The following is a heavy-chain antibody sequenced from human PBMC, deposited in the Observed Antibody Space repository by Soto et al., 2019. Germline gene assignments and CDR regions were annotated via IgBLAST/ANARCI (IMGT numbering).Heavy chain of an antibody. J-gene: IGHJ4*02. CDR2: IYWNDDK. CDR3: ARRPRYSNYVDY. CDR1: GFSLSTSGVG. D-gene: IGHD4-4*01. Sequence: QITLKESGPTLVKTTQTLTLTCTLSGFSLSTSGVGVGWIRQPPGKALDWLALIYWNDDKRYSPSLKSRLTIAKDTSKNQVVLNMTNMDPVDTATYFWARRPRYSNYVDYWGQGTLVTVSA. V-gene: IGHV2-5*01.